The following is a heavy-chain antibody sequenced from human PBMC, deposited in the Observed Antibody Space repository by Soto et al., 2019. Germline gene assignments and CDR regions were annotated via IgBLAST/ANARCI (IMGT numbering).Heavy chain of an antibody. Sequence: GASVKVSCKASGYTFTSYDINWVRQATGQGLEWMGWVSANNGDTKYAQKFQGRVTMTIDTSTYTAYMELRSLTSDDTAKYYCAKNGQPPYYYYGMDVWGQGTTVTVSS. J-gene: IGHJ6*02. D-gene: IGHD2-8*01. V-gene: IGHV1-18*01. CDR2: VSANNGDT. CDR3: AKNGQPPYYYYGMDV. CDR1: GYTFTSYD.